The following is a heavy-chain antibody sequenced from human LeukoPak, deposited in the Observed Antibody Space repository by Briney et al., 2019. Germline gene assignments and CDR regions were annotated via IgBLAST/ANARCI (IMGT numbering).Heavy chain of an antibody. Sequence: SVKVSCKASGYTFTSYGISWVRQAPGQGLEWMGRIIPILGIANYAQKFQGRVTITADKSTSTAYMELSSLRSEDTAVYYCARGSIGYCSGGSCYFDYWGQGTLVTVSS. V-gene: IGHV1-69*04. CDR3: ARGSIGYCSGGSCYFDY. D-gene: IGHD2-15*01. J-gene: IGHJ4*02. CDR2: IIPILGIA. CDR1: GYTFTSYG.